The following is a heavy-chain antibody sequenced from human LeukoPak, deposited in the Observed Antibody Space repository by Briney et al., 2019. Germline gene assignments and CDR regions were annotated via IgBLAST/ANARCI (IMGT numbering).Heavy chain of an antibody. V-gene: IGHV3-30*02. D-gene: IGHD3-22*01. Sequence: GGSLRLSCAASGFPFSSYGMHCVRRAPGKGLEWVAFIRYDGSNKYYADSVKGRFTISRDNSKNTLYLQMNSLRAEDTAAYYCAKGLESSGHYYGFDYWGQGTLVTVSS. CDR3: AKGLESSGHYYGFDY. CDR2: IRYDGSNK. J-gene: IGHJ4*02. CDR1: GFPFSSYG.